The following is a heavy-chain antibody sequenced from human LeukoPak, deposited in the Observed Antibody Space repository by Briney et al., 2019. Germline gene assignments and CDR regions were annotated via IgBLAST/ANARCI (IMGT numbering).Heavy chain of an antibody. CDR1: GFAFSSYA. CDR2: ISNTGGRT. CDR3: AKDCCGSSLFDS. Sequence: GGSLILSCAASGFAFSSYAMSWVRQAPGKGLEYVSGISNTGGRTYYADSVKGRFTISRDNSKNTVYLQMNSLRAEDTAVYYCAKDCCGSSLFDSWGQGTLVTVSS. V-gene: IGHV3-23*01. D-gene: IGHD2-21*01. J-gene: IGHJ4*02.